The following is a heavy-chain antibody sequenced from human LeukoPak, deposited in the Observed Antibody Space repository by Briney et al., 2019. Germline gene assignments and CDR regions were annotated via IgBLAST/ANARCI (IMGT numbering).Heavy chain of an antibody. V-gene: IGHV4-61*02. CDR2: IYTSGST. J-gene: IGHJ6*03. CDR3: ARDWAVAGTSQGENPGYYYYMDV. D-gene: IGHD6-19*01. Sequence: PSETLSLTCTVSGGSISSGSYYWTWIRQPAGKGLEWIGRIYTSGSTNYNPSLKSRVTISVDTFKTQFSLNLSSVTAADTAVYYCARDWAVAGTSQGENPGYYYYMDVWGKGTTVTISS. CDR1: GGSISSGSYY.